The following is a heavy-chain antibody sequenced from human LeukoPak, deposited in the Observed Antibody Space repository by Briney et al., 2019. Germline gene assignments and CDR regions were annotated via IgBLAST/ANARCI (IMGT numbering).Heavy chain of an antibody. CDR1: GGTFSSYA. Sequence: SVKVSCKASGGTFSSYAISWVRQAPGQGLEWMGGIIPIFGTANYAQKFQGRVTITADESTSTAYMELSSLTSEDTAVYYCARTTSAAYYFYYMDVWGKGTTVTISS. CDR3: ARTTSAAYYFYYMDV. D-gene: IGHD1-14*01. J-gene: IGHJ6*03. CDR2: IIPIFGTA. V-gene: IGHV1-69*13.